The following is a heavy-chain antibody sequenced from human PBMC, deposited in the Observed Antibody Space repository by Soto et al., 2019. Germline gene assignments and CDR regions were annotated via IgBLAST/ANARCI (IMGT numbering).Heavy chain of an antibody. D-gene: IGHD3-22*01. CDR2: IYYSGST. Sequence: KASETLSLTCTVSGGSISSGGYYWSWIRQHPGKGLEWIGYIYYSGSTYYNPSLKSRVTISVDTSKNQFSLKLSSVTAADTAVYYCARGGLYYYDSSGYYLLDYFDYWGQGTLVTVSS. J-gene: IGHJ4*02. V-gene: IGHV4-31*03. CDR1: GGSISSGGYY. CDR3: ARGGLYYYDSSGYYLLDYFDY.